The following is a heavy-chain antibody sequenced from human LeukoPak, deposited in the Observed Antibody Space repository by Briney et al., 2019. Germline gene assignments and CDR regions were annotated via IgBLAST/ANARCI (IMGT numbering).Heavy chain of an antibody. CDR3: ARDRAAVAGPSGYYYYGMDV. Sequence: PSETLSLTCTVSGGSISSSSYYWGWIRQPPGKGLEWIGSIYYSGSTYYNPSLKSRVTISVDTSKNQFSLKLSSVTAADTAVYYCARDRAAVAGPSGYYYYGMDVWGQGTTVTVSS. D-gene: IGHD6-19*01. J-gene: IGHJ6*02. CDR2: IYYSGST. V-gene: IGHV4-39*07. CDR1: GGSISSSSYY.